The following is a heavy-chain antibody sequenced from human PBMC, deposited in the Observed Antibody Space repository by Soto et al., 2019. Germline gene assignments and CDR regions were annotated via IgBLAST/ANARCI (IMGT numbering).Heavy chain of an antibody. D-gene: IGHD6-13*01. Sequence: QVQLQESGPGLVKPSGTLSLTCAVSGGSISSSNWWSWVRQPPGKGLEWIGEIYHSGSTNYNPSLKSRVTISVDKSKNQFSLKLSSMTAADTAVYYCASDIGYSSSWYAVGYWGQGTLVTVSS. J-gene: IGHJ4*02. V-gene: IGHV4-4*02. CDR1: GGSISSSNW. CDR2: IYHSGST. CDR3: ASDIGYSSSWYAVGY.